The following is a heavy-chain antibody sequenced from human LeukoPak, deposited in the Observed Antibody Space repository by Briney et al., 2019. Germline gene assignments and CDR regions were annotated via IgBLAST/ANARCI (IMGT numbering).Heavy chain of an antibody. J-gene: IGHJ4*02. V-gene: IGHV3-7*01. CDR2: LNKDGSEK. CDR1: GFTFSSYW. CDR3: ARPMNTGGSGSHYRPLDY. D-gene: IGHD3-10*01. Sequence: GSLRLSCAASGFTFSSYWMSWVRQAPGKGLEWVANLNKDGSEKYYVDSVKGRFTISRDNAQNSLYLQMNSLRAEDTAVYYCARPMNTGGSGSHYRPLDYWGQGTLVTVSS.